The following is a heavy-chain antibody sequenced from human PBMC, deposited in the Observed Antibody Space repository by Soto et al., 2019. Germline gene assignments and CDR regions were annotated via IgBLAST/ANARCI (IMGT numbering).Heavy chain of an antibody. J-gene: IGHJ5*02. CDR2: IYHTGNA. D-gene: IGHD3-22*01. Sequence: SETQSLTCSVSGDSIRNSGFYWAWIRQPPGEGLEWIGSIYHTGNAYYNPSLKSRVTISVDTSKNQFSLKLTSVTAADAALYYCARDFFDSSDYTTNWFDPWGQGTLVTVSS. CDR3: ARDFFDSSDYTTNWFDP. V-gene: IGHV4-39*01. CDR1: GDSIRNSGFY.